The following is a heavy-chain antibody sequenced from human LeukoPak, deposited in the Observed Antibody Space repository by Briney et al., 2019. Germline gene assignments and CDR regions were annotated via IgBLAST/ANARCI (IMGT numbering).Heavy chain of an antibody. V-gene: IGHV3-48*04. Sequence: GGSLRLSCAASGFTFSSYSLNWVRQAPGNGLEWVSYISSTSSTIYYADSVKGRFTISRDNAKNSLNLQMHSLRAEDTAVYYCARERGPIDSWGQGTLVTVSS. CDR2: ISSTSSTI. CDR1: GFTFSSYS. J-gene: IGHJ4*02. D-gene: IGHD3-10*01. CDR3: ARERGPIDS.